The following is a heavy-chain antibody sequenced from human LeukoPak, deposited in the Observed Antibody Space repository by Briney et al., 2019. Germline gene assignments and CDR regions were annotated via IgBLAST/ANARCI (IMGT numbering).Heavy chain of an antibody. D-gene: IGHD3-3*01. J-gene: IGHJ4*02. Sequence: GGSLRLSCAASGFTFSSYGMIWVPQAPGKGLEWVSGISGSGDNTYYADSVKGRFTISRDNSKNTLYLQMNSLRAEDTAIYYCAKHYYDFWSTYHFFDYWGQGTLVTVSS. CDR1: GFTFSSYG. V-gene: IGHV3-23*01. CDR3: AKHYYDFWSTYHFFDY. CDR2: ISGSGDNT.